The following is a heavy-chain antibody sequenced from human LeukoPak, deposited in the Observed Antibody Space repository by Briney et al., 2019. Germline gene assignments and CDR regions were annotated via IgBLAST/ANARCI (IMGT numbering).Heavy chain of an antibody. CDR1: GFTFSSYS. CDR3: ARAIVVPAAIGGFDY. V-gene: IGHV3-21*01. D-gene: IGHD2-2*02. CDR2: VSSSSSYI. J-gene: IGHJ4*02. Sequence: GGSLTLSCAASGFTFSSYSMNWVRPAPGKGMEWVSSVSSSSSYIYYADSVKGRFTIPRDNAKNSLYLQMNSLRAEDTAVYYCARAIVVPAAIGGFDYWGQGTLVTVSS.